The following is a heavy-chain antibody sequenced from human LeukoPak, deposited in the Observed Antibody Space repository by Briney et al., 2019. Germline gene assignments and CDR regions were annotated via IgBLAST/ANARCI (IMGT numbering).Heavy chain of an antibody. V-gene: IGHV3-23*01. Sequence: GGSLRLSCAASGFTFSSYAMSWVRQAPGKGLEWVSAISGSGGSTYYADSVKGRFTISRDNSKNTLYLQMNSLRAEDTAVYYCTKDGDCSGGSCYHTYYYGMDVWGQGTTVTVSS. CDR3: TKDGDCSGGSCYHTYYYGMDV. J-gene: IGHJ6*02. CDR1: GFTFSSYA. CDR2: ISGSGGST. D-gene: IGHD2-15*01.